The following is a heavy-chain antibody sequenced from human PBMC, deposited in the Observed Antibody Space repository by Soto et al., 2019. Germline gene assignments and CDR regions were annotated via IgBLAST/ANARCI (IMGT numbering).Heavy chain of an antibody. D-gene: IGHD3-10*01. J-gene: IGHJ6*02. Sequence: PWGSLRLSCAASGFTFRSYDMHWVRQDKGKGLEWVSAIGTAGDTYYPGSVKGRFTISRENGKNSLYLQMNSLRAGDTAVYYCARASGHYYYNGMDVWGQGTTVTVSS. CDR1: GFTFRSYD. CDR2: IGTAGDT. CDR3: ARASGHYYYNGMDV. V-gene: IGHV3-13*01.